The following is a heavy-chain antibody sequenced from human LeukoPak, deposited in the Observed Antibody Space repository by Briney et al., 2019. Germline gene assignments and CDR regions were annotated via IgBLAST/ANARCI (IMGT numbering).Heavy chain of an antibody. D-gene: IGHD3-3*01. J-gene: IGHJ6*03. V-gene: IGHV1-8*03. Sequence: ASVKVSCKASGYTFTSYDINWVRQATGQGLEWMGWMNPNSGNTGYAQKFQGRVTITRNTSISTAYMELSSLRSEDTAVYYCARAPRRTTIFGVVIISYYYYYMDVWGKGTTVTVSS. CDR2: MNPNSGNT. CDR3: ARAPRRTTIFGVVIISYYYYYMDV. CDR1: GYTFTSYD.